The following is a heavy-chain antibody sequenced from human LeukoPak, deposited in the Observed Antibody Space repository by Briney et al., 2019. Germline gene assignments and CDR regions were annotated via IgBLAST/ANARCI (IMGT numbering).Heavy chain of an antibody. CDR3: ARLSRVARVHYYYYGMDV. CDR1: GASISSYY. V-gene: IGHV4-59*12. J-gene: IGHJ6*02. Sequence: SETLSLTCTVSGASISSYYWSWIRQSPGQGLEWIGYISYSGSTNYNPSLKGRVTLSLDTSKNQFSLKLSSVTAADTAVYYCARLSRVARVHYYYYGMDVWGQGTTVTVSS. CDR2: ISYSGST.